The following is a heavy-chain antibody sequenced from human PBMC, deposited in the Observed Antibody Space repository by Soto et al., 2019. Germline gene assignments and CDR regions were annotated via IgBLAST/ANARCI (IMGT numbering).Heavy chain of an antibody. CDR1: GYTFTGYY. V-gene: IGHV1-2*04. CDR2: INPNSGGT. CDR3: ARGHLYDFWSGLDRFKYYGMDV. J-gene: IGHJ6*02. D-gene: IGHD3-3*01. Sequence: ASVKVSFKASGYTFTGYYMHWVRQAPGQGLEWMGWINPNSGGTNYAQKFQGWVTMTRDTSISTAYMELSRLRSDDTAVYYCARGHLYDFWSGLDRFKYYGMDVWGQGTTVTVSS.